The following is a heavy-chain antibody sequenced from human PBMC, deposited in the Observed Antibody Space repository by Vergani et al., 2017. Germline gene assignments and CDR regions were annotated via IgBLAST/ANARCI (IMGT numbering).Heavy chain of an antibody. V-gene: IGHV5-51*01. CDR2: IYPGDSDT. CDR3: ARLPLYCSSTSCYYMDV. Sequence: EVQLVQSGAEVKKPGESLKISCKGSGYSFTSYWIGWVRQMPGKGLEWMGIIYPGDSDTRYSPSFQGQVTISADKSISTAYLQWSSLQASDTAMYYCARLPLYCSSTSCYYMDVWGKGTTVTVSS. J-gene: IGHJ6*03. D-gene: IGHD2-2*01. CDR1: GYSFTSYW.